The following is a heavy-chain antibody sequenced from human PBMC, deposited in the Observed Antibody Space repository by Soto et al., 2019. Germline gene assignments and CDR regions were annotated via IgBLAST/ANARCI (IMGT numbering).Heavy chain of an antibody. Sequence: QVQLVQSGPEVEKPGASVKVSCKASGYTFINFGISWVRQAPGQGLEWMGWISAYNGHTIYAQNLQDRVTMTIDTSTTTAYMELRSLTYDDTALYYCARDPGYSSSGNGMDVWGQWTTVTVSS. D-gene: IGHD6-19*01. J-gene: IGHJ6*01. V-gene: IGHV1-18*01. CDR1: GYTFINFG. CDR2: ISAYNGHT. CDR3: ARDPGYSSSGNGMDV.